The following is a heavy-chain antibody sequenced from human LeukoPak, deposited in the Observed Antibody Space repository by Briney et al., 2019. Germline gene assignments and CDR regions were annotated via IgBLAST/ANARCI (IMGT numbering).Heavy chain of an antibody. CDR1: GFTFSSYG. CDR3: AKDRTYCNNAICYNAFDS. CDR2: ISYSGGNT. D-gene: IGHD2-8*01. J-gene: IGHJ3*02. Sequence: PGGSLRLSCAASGFTFSSYGMSWVRQAPGKGLEWVSTISYSGGNTYYADSGKGRFTVSRDNSKNTLYLQMNSLRAEDTAVYYCAKDRTYCNNAICYNAFDSCGQATMIIVSS. V-gene: IGHV3-23*01.